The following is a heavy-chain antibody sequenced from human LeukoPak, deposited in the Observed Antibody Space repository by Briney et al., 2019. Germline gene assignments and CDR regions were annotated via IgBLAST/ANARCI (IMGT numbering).Heavy chain of an antibody. CDR1: GFTFSSYA. J-gene: IGHJ4*02. D-gene: IGHD1-1*01. Sequence: GGSLRLSCAASGFTFSSYAMHWVRQAPGKGLVWVAVISYDGSNKYYADSVKGRFTISRDNSKNTLYLQMNSLRAEDTAVYYCARDKSNAIDYWGQGTLVTVSS. CDR3: ARDKSNAIDY. V-gene: IGHV3-30-3*01. CDR2: ISYDGSNK.